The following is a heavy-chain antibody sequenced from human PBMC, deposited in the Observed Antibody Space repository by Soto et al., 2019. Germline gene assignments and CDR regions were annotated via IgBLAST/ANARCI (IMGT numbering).Heavy chain of an antibody. V-gene: IGHV4-31*11. D-gene: IGHD2-21*01. J-gene: IGHJ5*02. CDR3: ARDCERSAIAP. CDR2: IAYSGDT. Sequence: KPSETLSLTCVVSGGSIISADSYWFWIRKHPEKGLEWIGYIAYSGDTYYNPSLRSRVTISADTSENKFSLTLKSVTAADTAAYFCARDCERSAIAPWGQGTPVTVSS. CDR1: GGSIISADSY.